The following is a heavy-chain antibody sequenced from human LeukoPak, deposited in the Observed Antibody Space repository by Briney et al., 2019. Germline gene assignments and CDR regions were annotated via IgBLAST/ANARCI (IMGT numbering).Heavy chain of an antibody. D-gene: IGHD5-24*01. V-gene: IGHV5-51*01. CDR3: ARQGAAQRWLQFGAFDI. CDR1: GYSFTSYW. Sequence: GESLKISCKGSGYSFTSYWIGWVRQMPGKGLEWMGIIYPGDSDTRYSPSFQGQVTISADKSISTAYLQWSSLKASDTAMYYYARQGAAQRWLQFGAFDIWGQGTMVTVSS. J-gene: IGHJ3*02. CDR2: IYPGDSDT.